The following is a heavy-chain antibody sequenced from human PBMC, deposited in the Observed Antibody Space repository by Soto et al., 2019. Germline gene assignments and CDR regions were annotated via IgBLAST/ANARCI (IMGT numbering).Heavy chain of an antibody. CDR2: ISYDESKK. J-gene: IGHJ4*02. Sequence: GSLRLSCAASGFTFSPYGMHWVRQAPGKGLEWVALISYDESKKFYADSVKGRFTISRDNSKNTVYLQMNSLRAEDTAVYYCARSSRTYYFDYWGQGTLVTVSS. CDR1: GFTFSPYG. V-gene: IGHV3-30*03. CDR3: ARSSRTYYFDY. D-gene: IGHD1-1*01.